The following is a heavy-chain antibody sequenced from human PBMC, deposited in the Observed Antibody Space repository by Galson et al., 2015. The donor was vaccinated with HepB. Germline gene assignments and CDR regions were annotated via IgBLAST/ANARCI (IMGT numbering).Heavy chain of an antibody. V-gene: IGHV1-18*04. CDR2: ISTYNGDT. J-gene: IGHJ6*02. D-gene: IGHD4-11*01. Sequence: SVKVSCKASGYTFTSYGIIWVRQAPGQGLEWMGWISTYNGDTKYTQKFQGRLTMTTDTSTSTAYMELRSLRSDDTAVYFCARVGLVATVTTGYAMDVWGQGTAVSVSS. CDR1: GYTFTSYG. CDR3: ARVGLVATVTTGYAMDV.